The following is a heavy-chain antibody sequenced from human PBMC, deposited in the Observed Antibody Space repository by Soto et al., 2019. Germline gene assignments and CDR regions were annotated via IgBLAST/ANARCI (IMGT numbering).Heavy chain of an antibody. CDR1: GGSISSYY. CDR3: ARALYYYDSSGYGTRDAFDI. V-gene: IGHV4-59*01. D-gene: IGHD3-22*01. CDR2: IYYSGST. Sequence: PSETLSLTCTVSGGSISSYYWSWIRQPPGKGLEWIGYIYYSGSTNYNPSLKSRVTISVDTSKNQFSLKLSSVTAADTAVYYCARALYYYDSSGYGTRDAFDIWGQGTMVTVSS. J-gene: IGHJ3*02.